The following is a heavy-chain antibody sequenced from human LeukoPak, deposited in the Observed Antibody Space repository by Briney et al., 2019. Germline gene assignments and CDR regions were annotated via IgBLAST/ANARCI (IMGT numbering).Heavy chain of an antibody. Sequence: SETLSLTCTLSGGSISSYYWSWIREPPGKGLEWIGYIYYSGSTNYNPSLKSRVTISVDTSKNQFSLKLSSVTAADTAVYYCARHRSSSSSGADYWGQGTLVTVSS. CDR1: GGSISSYY. CDR2: IYYSGST. CDR3: ARHRSSSSSGADY. V-gene: IGHV4-59*08. J-gene: IGHJ4*02. D-gene: IGHD6-6*01.